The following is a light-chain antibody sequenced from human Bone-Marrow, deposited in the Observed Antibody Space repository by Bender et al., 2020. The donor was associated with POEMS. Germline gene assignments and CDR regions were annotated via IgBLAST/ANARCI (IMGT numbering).Light chain of an antibody. CDR1: ALPKKY. CDR3: FSTDRSGHHNV. V-gene: IGLV3-10*01. CDR2: EDN. Sequence: YELTQPPSVSVSPGQTAKITCSGDALPKKYTYWFQQTSGQAPVLVIYEDNKRLSGIPERFSGSSSGTLATLTISGAQVEDEADYYCFSTDRSGHHNVCGGGTKLTV. J-gene: IGLJ3*02.